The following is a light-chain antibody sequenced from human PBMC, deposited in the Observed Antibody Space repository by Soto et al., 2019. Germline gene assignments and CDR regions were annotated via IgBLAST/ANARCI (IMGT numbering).Light chain of an antibody. J-gene: IGKJ1*01. Sequence: DIQMMQSPSSLSASVGDRVTITCRASQSISYYLNWYQHKPGKAPKLLIYAASSLQSGVPSRFSGSGSGTDFTLTINTLEPEDFATYYCLHHNFDQWTFGQGTKVDIK. V-gene: IGKV1-17*01. CDR1: QSISYY. CDR3: LHHNFDQWT. CDR2: AAS.